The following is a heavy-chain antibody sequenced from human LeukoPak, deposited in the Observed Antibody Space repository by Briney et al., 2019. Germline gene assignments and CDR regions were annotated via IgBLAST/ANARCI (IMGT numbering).Heavy chain of an antibody. J-gene: IGHJ1*01. V-gene: IGHV3-20*04. CDR3: ARGITMFQH. CDR2: ISLNGGST. CDR1: GFTYDEYG. Sequence: GGSLRLSCAASGFTYDEYGMTWVRQAPGKGLEWVSGISLNGGSTGYADSVKGRFTISRDNAKNSLYLQMNSLRVEDTALYYCARGITMFQHWGQGTLVTVSS. D-gene: IGHD3-10*01.